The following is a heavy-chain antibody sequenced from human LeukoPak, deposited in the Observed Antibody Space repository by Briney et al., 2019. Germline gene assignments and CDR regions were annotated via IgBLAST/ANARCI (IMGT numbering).Heavy chain of an antibody. J-gene: IGHJ4*02. D-gene: IGHD3-22*01. V-gene: IGHV4-59*01. CDR1: GGSISSYY. CDR3: ARALPYYYDSSWGFDY. CDR2: IYYSGST. Sequence: PSETLSLTCTVSGGSISSYYWSWVRQPPGKGVEWVWYIYYSGSTHYNPPLKSRDTISLDTSKNQFSLKLSSVTAADTAVYYCARALPYYYDSSWGFDYWGQGTLVTVS.